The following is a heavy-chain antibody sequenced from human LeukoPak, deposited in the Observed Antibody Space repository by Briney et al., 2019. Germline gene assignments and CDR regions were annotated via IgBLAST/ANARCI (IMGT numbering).Heavy chain of an antibody. J-gene: IGHJ4*02. CDR2: IYYSGST. CDR3: ARVWLRYTFDY. Sequence: SETLSLTCTVSGGSISSGDYYWSWIRQPPGKGLEWIGYIYYSGSTYYNPSLKSRATISVDTSKNQFSLKLSSVTAADMAVYYCARVWLRYTFDYWGQGTLVTVSS. D-gene: IGHD5-12*01. CDR1: GGSISSGDYY. V-gene: IGHV4-30-4*08.